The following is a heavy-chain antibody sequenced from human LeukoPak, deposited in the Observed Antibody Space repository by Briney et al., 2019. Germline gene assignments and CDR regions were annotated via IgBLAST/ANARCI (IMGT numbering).Heavy chain of an antibody. D-gene: IGHD4-17*01. CDR3: ASGHDYGDPYYYYYGMDV. CDR1: GGSVSSNSAA. Sequence: SQTLSLTCAISGGSVSSNSAAWNWTRQSPSRGLEWLGRTYYRSKWYNDYAVSVKSRITINPDTSKNQFSLQLNSVTPEDTAVYYCASGHDYGDPYYYYYGMDVWGQGTTVTVSS. CDR2: TYYRSKWYN. V-gene: IGHV6-1*01. J-gene: IGHJ6*02.